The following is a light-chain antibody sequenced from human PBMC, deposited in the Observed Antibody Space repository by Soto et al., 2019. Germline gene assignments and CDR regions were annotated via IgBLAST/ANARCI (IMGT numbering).Light chain of an antibody. CDR2: GAS. Sequence: EIVMTQSPATLSVSPGERATLFCRASQSVRRNFLAWYQQKPGQAPRLLIHGASTRATGIPARFSGSGSGTEFTLTISSLQSEDFAVYYCQQYSAWPLTFGGGTKVEIK. V-gene: IGKV3-15*01. CDR3: QQYSAWPLT. J-gene: IGKJ4*01. CDR1: QSVRRN.